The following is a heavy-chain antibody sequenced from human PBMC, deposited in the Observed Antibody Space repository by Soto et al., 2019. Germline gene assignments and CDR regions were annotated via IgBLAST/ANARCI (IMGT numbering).Heavy chain of an antibody. CDR3: ARVSHIVVVPAVRGAFDI. Sequence: QVQLQESGPGLEKAPETLSLTCTVSGGSMSGYYWSWIRQPPGKGLEWIGFIYDSGTTNYNPSLKSRGTISIDTSKNQFSLKLTSVTAADTAVYYCARVSHIVVVPAVRGAFDIWGQGTMITVPS. CDR2: IYDSGTT. J-gene: IGHJ3*02. CDR1: GGSMSGYY. D-gene: IGHD2-21*02. V-gene: IGHV4-59*01.